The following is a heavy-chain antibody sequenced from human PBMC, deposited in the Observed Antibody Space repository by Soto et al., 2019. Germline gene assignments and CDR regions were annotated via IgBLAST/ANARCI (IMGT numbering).Heavy chain of an antibody. V-gene: IGHV1-18*01. Sequence: GASVKVSCKTSGYTFRSYSISWVRQAPGQGLEWMGWINVYNGNKKYAQNLQGRVTMTTDTSTSTAYMELNSLRDEDTAVYYCAREGGSLNWFDPWGQGTLVTVSS. D-gene: IGHD1-26*01. CDR3: AREGGSLNWFDP. CDR1: GYTFRSYS. J-gene: IGHJ5*02. CDR2: INVYNGNK.